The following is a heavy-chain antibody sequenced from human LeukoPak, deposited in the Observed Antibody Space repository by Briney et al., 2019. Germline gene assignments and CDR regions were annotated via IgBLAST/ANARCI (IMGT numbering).Heavy chain of an antibody. Sequence: PSETLSLTCTVSGGSISSYYWSWIRQPPGKGLEWIGYIYTSGSTNYNPSLKSRVTISVDTSKNQFSLKLSSVTAADTAVYYCARRDRVSDYWGQGTLVTVSS. CDR2: IYTSGST. J-gene: IGHJ4*02. CDR3: ARRDRVSDY. D-gene: IGHD6-13*01. V-gene: IGHV4-4*09. CDR1: GGSISSYY.